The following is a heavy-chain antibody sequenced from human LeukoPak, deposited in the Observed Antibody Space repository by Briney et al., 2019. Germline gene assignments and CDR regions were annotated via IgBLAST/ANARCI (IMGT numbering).Heavy chain of an antibody. J-gene: IGHJ4*02. Sequence: ASVKVSCKVSGYTLTESSMHWVRQAPGKGLEWMGGFDPEDGETIYAQKFQGRVTMTEDTSTDTAYMELSSLRSEDTAVYYCARGGYYYDSSGYLIDYWGQGTLVTVSS. D-gene: IGHD3-22*01. CDR1: GYTLTESS. CDR3: ARGGYYYDSSGYLIDY. V-gene: IGHV1-24*01. CDR2: FDPEDGET.